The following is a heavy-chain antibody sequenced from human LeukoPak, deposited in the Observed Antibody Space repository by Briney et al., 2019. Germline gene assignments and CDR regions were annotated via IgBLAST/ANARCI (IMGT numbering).Heavy chain of an antibody. Sequence: PSQTLSLTCTVSGGSISSGSYYWSWIRQPAGTGLEWIGRIYTSGSTNYNPSLKSRVTISVDTSKNQFSLKLSSVTAADTAVYYCARVRSSGWGKGFDYWGQGTLVTVSS. V-gene: IGHV4-61*02. J-gene: IGHJ4*02. CDR3: ARVRSSGWGKGFDY. D-gene: IGHD6-19*01. CDR1: GGSISSGSYY. CDR2: IYTSGST.